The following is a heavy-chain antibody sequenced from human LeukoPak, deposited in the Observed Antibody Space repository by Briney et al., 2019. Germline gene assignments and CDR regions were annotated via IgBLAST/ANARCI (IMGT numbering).Heavy chain of an antibody. CDR3: ARFYDILTGYYVSWYYYYGMDV. D-gene: IGHD3-9*01. CDR2: ISYDGSNK. Sequence: GGSLRLSCAASGFTFSSYGMHWVRQAPGKGLEWVAVISYDGSNKYYADSVKGRFAISRDNAKNSLYLQMNSLRAEDTAVYYCARFYDILTGYYVSWYYYYGMDVWGQGTTVTVSS. V-gene: IGHV3-30*03. J-gene: IGHJ6*02. CDR1: GFTFSSYG.